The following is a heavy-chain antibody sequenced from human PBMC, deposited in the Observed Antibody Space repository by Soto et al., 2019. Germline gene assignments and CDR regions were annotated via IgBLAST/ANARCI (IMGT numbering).Heavy chain of an antibody. CDR2: ISSNGGST. CDR3: ARDFTASGGSY. CDR1: GFTISNYS. D-gene: IGHD2-15*01. V-gene: IGHV3-64*01. J-gene: IGHJ4*02. Sequence: GGTLSLSCAASGFTISNYSMHWVRQAPGKGLEYVSAISSNGGSTYYANSVKGRFTISRDNYKNTLYLQMGSLGAEVMAVYYCARDFTASGGSYWGQGT.